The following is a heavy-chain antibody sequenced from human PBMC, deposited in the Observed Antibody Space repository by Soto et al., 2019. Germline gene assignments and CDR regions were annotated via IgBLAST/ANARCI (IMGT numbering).Heavy chain of an antibody. CDR2: IYSGGST. J-gene: IGHJ4*02. CDR1: GFTVSSNY. Sequence: GALRLSCAASGFTVSSNYMSWVRQAPGKGLEWVSVIYSGGSTYYADSVKGRFTISRDNSKNTLYLQMNSLRAEDTAVYYCASSYSGYDKNFDYWGQGTLVTVSS. V-gene: IGHV3-66*01. CDR3: ASSYSGYDKNFDY. D-gene: IGHD5-12*01.